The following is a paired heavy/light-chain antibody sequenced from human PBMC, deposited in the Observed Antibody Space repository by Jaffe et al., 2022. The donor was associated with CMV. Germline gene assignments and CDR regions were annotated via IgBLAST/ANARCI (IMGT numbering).Light chain of an antibody. J-gene: IGKJ2*01. V-gene: IGKV2-28*01. CDR1: QSVLQSNGDNY. CDR3: MQALQTYT. CDR2: LGS. Sequence: DIVMTQSPLSLSVTPGEPASISCRSSQSVLQSNGDNYLDWYLQKPGQSPQLLIYLGSNRASGVPDRFSGSGSGTDFTLKINKVEAEDVGVYYCMQALQTYTFGQGTKLEIK.
Heavy chain of an antibody. D-gene: IGHD2-21*01. V-gene: IGHV1-18*01. CDR2: VSTYNDDT. CDR1: GYTFISYG. Sequence: QVQLVQSGAEVKKPGASVKVSCKTSGYTFISYGVNWVRQAPGQGLEWMGWVSTYNDDTNYAQKMQGRVSMTTDTSTRTVYMELRSLRSDDTAVYYCARDSRLYTNFPYSHYGMDVWGQGTTVTVSS. J-gene: IGHJ6*02. CDR3: ARDSRLYTNFPYSHYGMDV.